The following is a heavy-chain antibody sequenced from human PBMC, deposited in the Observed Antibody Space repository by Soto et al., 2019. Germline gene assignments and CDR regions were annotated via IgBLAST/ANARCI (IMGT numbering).Heavy chain of an antibody. CDR2: IYYSGST. D-gene: IGHD3-22*01. CDR1: GGSISSGDYY. CDR3: ARSWAYYYDSSGYYFSH. Sequence: SETLSLTCTVSGGSISSGDYYWSWIRQPPGKGLEWIGYIYYSGSTYYNPSLKSRVTISVDTSKNQFSLKLSSVTAADTAVYYCARSWAYYYDSSGYYFSHWGQGTMVTV. V-gene: IGHV4-30-4*01. J-gene: IGHJ3*01.